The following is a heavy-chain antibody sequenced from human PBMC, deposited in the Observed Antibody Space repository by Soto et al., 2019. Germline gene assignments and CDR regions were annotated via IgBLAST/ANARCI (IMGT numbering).Heavy chain of an antibody. CDR3: AKLKSHCYYGLDV. J-gene: IGHJ6*04. Sequence: SETLSLTCTVYGGSFSAYYWTWIRQSPGKGLEWIGAINQSGSTTYNPSLRSRVTISVDTSKNQLSLSLSSVTAADTAVYYCAKLKSHCYYGLDVWGKGTTVTVAS. CDR2: INQSGST. V-gene: IGHV4-34*01. CDR1: GGSFSAYY.